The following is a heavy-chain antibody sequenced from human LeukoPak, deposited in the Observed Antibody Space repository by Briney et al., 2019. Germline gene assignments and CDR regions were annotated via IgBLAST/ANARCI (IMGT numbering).Heavy chain of an antibody. CDR3: ARELSAWIQLWSPYYYYYYMDV. J-gene: IGHJ6*03. CDR2: IYTSGST. Sequence: SETLSLTCTVSGRPISSYYWSWIRQPAAKGLEWIGRIYTSGSTNYNPSLKSRVTMSVDTSKNQFCLKLSSVTAADTAVYYCARELSAWIQLWSPYYYYYYMDVWGKGTTVTV. V-gene: IGHV4-4*07. CDR1: GRPISSYY. D-gene: IGHD5-18*01.